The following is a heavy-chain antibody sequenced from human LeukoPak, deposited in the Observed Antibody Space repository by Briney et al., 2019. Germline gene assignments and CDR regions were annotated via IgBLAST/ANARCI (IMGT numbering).Heavy chain of an antibody. V-gene: IGHV3-30*02. J-gene: IGHJ4*02. CDR2: IRYDGSNK. CDR3: AKDLKGYCSSTSCYTGIDY. Sequence: PGGSLRLSCAASGFTFSSYGMHWVRQAPGKGLEWVAVIRYDGSNKYYADSVKGRFTISRDNSKNTLYLQMNSLRAEDTAVYYCAKDLKGYCSSTSCYTGIDYWGQGTLVTVSS. D-gene: IGHD2-2*02. CDR1: GFTFSSYG.